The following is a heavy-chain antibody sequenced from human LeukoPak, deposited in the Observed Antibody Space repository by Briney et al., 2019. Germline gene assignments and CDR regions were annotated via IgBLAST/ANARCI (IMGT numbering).Heavy chain of an antibody. V-gene: IGHV4-39*07. Sequence: PSETLSLTCSVSGGSISGTSYRWGWIRRPPGKGPEWIGSHYHTGRIYHNPSLNSRVTISVDTSKNQFSLKLSSVTDADTAVYYCARDGSDNWGLFDNWGRGTLVTVSS. CDR2: HYHTGRI. CDR3: ARDGSDNWGLFDN. D-gene: IGHD1-1*01. CDR1: GGSISGTSYR. J-gene: IGHJ4*02.